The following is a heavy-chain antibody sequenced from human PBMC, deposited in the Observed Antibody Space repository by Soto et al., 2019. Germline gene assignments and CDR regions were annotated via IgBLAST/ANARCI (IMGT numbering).Heavy chain of an antibody. CDR3: ATDHQGYCSGGSCYNWFDP. D-gene: IGHD2-15*01. CDR1: GYTLTELS. CDR2: FDPEDGET. V-gene: IGHV1-24*01. J-gene: IGHJ5*02. Sequence: QVQLVQSGAEVKKPGASVKVSCKVSGYTLTELSMHWVRQAPGKGLEWMGGFDPEDGETIYAQKFQGRVTMTEDTSTDTAYMELSSLRSEDTAVYYCATDHQGYCSGGSCYNWFDPWGQGTLVTVSS.